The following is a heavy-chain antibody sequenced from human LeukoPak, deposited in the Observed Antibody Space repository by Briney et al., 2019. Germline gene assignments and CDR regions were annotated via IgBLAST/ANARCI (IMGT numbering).Heavy chain of an antibody. CDR3: ARDSVYYGSGRDAFDI. Sequence: ASVTVSCKASGYTFTGYYIHWVRQAPGQGLEWMGWINPHSGGTNYAQKLQGRVTMTTDTSTSTAYMELRSLRSDDTAVYYCARDSVYYGSGRDAFDIWGQGTMVTVSS. CDR1: GYTFTGYY. J-gene: IGHJ3*02. CDR2: INPHSGGT. D-gene: IGHD3-10*01. V-gene: IGHV1-2*02.